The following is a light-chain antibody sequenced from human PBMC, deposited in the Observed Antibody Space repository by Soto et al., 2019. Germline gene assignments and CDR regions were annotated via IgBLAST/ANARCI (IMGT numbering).Light chain of an antibody. CDR2: GAS. CDR3: QQYNNFWT. V-gene: IGKV3-20*01. Sequence: EIVLTQSPGTLSLSPGERATLSCRASRSVSSSYLAWYQQKPGQAPRLLIYGASSRATGIPDRFSGSGSGTDFTLTISRLEPEDFAVYYCQQYNNFWTFGQGTKVEI. CDR1: RSVSSSY. J-gene: IGKJ1*01.